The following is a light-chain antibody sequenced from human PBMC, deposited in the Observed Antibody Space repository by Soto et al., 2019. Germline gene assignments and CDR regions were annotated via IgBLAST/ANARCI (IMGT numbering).Light chain of an antibody. J-gene: IGKJ1*01. CDR2: GAS. Sequence: EIVLTQSPGTLSLSPGERATLSCRASQSVSSSYLAWYQQKSGQAPRLLIYGASGRAAGFPYRFSGSGSGTDFTLTISRLEAEDFAVYYCQQYGSSPTTFGQGTKVEIK. CDR3: QQYGSSPTT. V-gene: IGKV3-20*01. CDR1: QSVSSSY.